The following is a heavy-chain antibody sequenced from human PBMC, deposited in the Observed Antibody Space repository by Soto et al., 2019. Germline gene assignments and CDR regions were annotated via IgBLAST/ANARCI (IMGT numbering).Heavy chain of an antibody. J-gene: IGHJ6*02. Sequence: QVQLAQSGAEVKKPGSSVKVSCKASGGTLSNSAFSWVRQAPGEGLEWMGGLFPVFGIVNYAKKYQDRVTITADESTSTAYMELSSLRSDDTAVYYCGTGRIVVVGSRAYYGMDVWGQGTTVTVTS. V-gene: IGHV1-69*01. CDR2: LFPVFGIV. CDR1: GGTLSNSA. CDR3: GTGRIVVVGSRAYYGMDV. D-gene: IGHD3-22*01.